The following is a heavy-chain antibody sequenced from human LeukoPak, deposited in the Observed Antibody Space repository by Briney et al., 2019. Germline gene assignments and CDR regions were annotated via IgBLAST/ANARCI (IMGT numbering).Heavy chain of an antibody. CDR1: GFTFSSYW. V-gene: IGHV3-74*01. J-gene: IGHJ4*02. Sequence: GGSLRLSCAASGFTFSSYWMHWIRQAPGKGLVWVSVINSDGSSTSYADSVKGRFTISRDNAKNTLYLQMNSLRAGDTAVYYCARDRSIDYWGQGTLVTVSS. CDR2: INSDGSST. CDR3: ARDRSIDY.